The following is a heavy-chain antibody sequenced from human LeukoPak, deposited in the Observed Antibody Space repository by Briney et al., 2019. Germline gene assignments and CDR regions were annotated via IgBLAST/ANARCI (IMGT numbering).Heavy chain of an antibody. CDR2: ITSDSSE. D-gene: IGHD5-18*01. Sequence: GGSLRLSCAASGFTFSNYEMNWVRQAPGKGPEWISYITSDSSEYYADSVKGRFTISRDNAKNSLYLQMNSLRAEDTAVYYCARERGYSTLDVWGKGTTVTVSS. CDR3: ARERGYSTLDV. V-gene: IGHV3-48*03. CDR1: GFTFSNYE. J-gene: IGHJ6*04.